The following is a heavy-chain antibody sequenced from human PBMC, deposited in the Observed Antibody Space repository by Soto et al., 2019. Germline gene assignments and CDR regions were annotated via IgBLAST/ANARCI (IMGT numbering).Heavy chain of an antibody. D-gene: IGHD3-3*01. CDR1: GFTFSSYA. CDR2: ISSSSSYI. Sequence: PGGSLRLSCAASGFTFSSYAMSWVRQAPGKGLEWVSAISSSSSYIYYADSVKGRFTISRDNAKNSLYLQMNSLRAEDTAVYYCARDYSVAIFGVVTHDAFDIWGQGTMVTVSS. CDR3: ARDYSVAIFGVVTHDAFDI. J-gene: IGHJ3*02. V-gene: IGHV3-21*01.